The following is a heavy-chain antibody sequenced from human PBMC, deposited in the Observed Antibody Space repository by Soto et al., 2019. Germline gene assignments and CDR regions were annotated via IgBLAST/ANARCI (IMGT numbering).Heavy chain of an antibody. V-gene: IGHV1-3*01. Sequence: ASVKVSCKASGYTLTSYAMHWVRQAPGQRLEWMGWINAGNGNTKYSQKFQGRVTITRDTSASTAYMELSSLRSEDTAVNYCARGKITIFGVVTNSFDPWGQGTLVNVSS. CDR1: GYTLTSYA. CDR3: ARGKITIFGVVTNSFDP. J-gene: IGHJ5*02. D-gene: IGHD3-3*01. CDR2: INAGNGNT.